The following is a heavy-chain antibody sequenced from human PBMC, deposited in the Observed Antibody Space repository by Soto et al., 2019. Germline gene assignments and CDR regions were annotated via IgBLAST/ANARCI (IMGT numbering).Heavy chain of an antibody. J-gene: IGHJ4*02. V-gene: IGHV3-30*18. CDR3: AKTGFAWGIFLDY. D-gene: IGHD3-16*01. CDR2: ISYDGSNK. CDR1: GFTFSSYG. Sequence: GGSLRLSCAASGFTFSSYGMHWVRQAPGKGLEWVAVISYDGSNKYYADSVKGRFTISRDNSKNTLYLQMNSLRAEDTAVYYYAKTGFAWGIFLDYWGQGTLVTVSS.